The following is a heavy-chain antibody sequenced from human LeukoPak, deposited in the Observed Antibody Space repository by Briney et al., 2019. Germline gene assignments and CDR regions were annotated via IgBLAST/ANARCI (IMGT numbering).Heavy chain of an antibody. D-gene: IGHD2-15*01. CDR2: VAHDEKTI. V-gene: IGHV3-30*04. CDR3: VRGGRRTLVVVATKGGVDY. Sequence: GGSLRLSCVASGFTFTGHSMHWVRQAPGQGLEWVAVVAHDEKTIFYADSLKGRFTVSRDNSKNTVYLQMNSLRDEDTAVYYCVRGGRRTLVVVATKGGVDYWGQGTLVTVSS. J-gene: IGHJ4*02. CDR1: GFTFTGHS.